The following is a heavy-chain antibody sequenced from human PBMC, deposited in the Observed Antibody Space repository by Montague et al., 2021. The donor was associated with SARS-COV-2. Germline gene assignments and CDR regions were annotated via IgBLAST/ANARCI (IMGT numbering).Heavy chain of an antibody. CDR3: ARGDFWSGYYSDY. V-gene: IGHV3-11*01. CDR1: GFTFSDYY. Sequence: SLRLSCAASGFTFSDYYMSWIRQAPGKGLEGVSYISSSGSTIYYADSVKGRFTISRDNAKNSLYLQMNSLRAEDTAVYYCARGDFWSGYYSDYWGQGTLVTVSS. J-gene: IGHJ4*02. D-gene: IGHD3-3*01. CDR2: ISSSGSTI.